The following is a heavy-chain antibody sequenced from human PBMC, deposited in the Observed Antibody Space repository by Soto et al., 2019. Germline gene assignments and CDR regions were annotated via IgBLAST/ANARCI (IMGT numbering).Heavy chain of an antibody. V-gene: IGHV3-23*01. CDR3: AKEFLTMVRGATINWFDP. CDR1: GFTFSSYA. D-gene: IGHD3-10*01. CDR2: ISGSGGST. J-gene: IGHJ5*02. Sequence: GGSLRLSCAASGFTFSSYAMSWVRQAPGKGLEWVSAISGSGGSTYYADSVKGRFTISRDNSKNTLYLQMNSLRAEDTAVYYCAKEFLTMVRGATINWFDPWGQGTLVTVSS.